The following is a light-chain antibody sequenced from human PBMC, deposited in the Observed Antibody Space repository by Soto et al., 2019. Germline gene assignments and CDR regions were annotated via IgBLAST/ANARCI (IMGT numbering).Light chain of an antibody. Sequence: QSVLTQPPSVSGTPGQRVTISCSGSSSNIGSNTVNWYQQLPGAAPKLLIYSTNQRPSGVPERFSGSKSGTSASLAISRLQSDDEADYYCAAWDDSLSVVFGGGTKLTVL. CDR1: SSNIGSNT. V-gene: IGLV1-44*01. CDR3: AAWDDSLSVV. CDR2: STN. J-gene: IGLJ3*02.